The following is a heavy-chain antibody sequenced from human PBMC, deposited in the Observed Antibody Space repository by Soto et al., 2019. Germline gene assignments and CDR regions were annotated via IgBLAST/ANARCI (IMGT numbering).Heavy chain of an antibody. D-gene: IGHD3-10*01. V-gene: IGHV4-31*03. CDR3: ASMVRGVRAFDY. CDR2: IYYSGST. Sequence: SETLSLTCTVSGGSISSGGYYWSWIRQHPGKGLEWIGYIYYSGSTYYNPSLKSRVTISVDTSKNQFSLKLSSVTAADTAVYYCASMVRGVRAFDYWGQGTLVTVSS. J-gene: IGHJ4*02. CDR1: GGSISSGGYY.